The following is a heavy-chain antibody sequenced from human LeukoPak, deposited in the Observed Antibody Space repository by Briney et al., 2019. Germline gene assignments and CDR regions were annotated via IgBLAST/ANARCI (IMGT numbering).Heavy chain of an antibody. CDR3: ARDPWGGDIVVVPAAIHDP. CDR2: ISAYNGNT. V-gene: IGHV1-18*01. J-gene: IGHJ5*02. CDR1: GYTFISYG. Sequence: ASVKVSCKASGYTFISYGISWVRQAPGQGLEWMGWISAYNGNTNYAQKLQGRVTMTRDTSTSTAYMELSRLRSDDTAVFYCARDPWGGDIVVVPAAIHDPWGQGTLVTVSS. D-gene: IGHD2-2*01.